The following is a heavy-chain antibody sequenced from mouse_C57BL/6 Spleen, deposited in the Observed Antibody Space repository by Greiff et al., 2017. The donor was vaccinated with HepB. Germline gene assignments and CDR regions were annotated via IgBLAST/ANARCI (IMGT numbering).Heavy chain of an antibody. Sequence: VMLVESGPGLVQPSQSLSITCTVSGFSLTSYGVHWVRQSPGKGLEWLGVIWSGGSTDYNAAFISRLSISKDNSKSQVFFKMNSLQADDTAIYYCARNNRYYSLYYFDYWGQGTTLTVSS. D-gene: IGHD2-12*01. CDR2: IWSGGST. CDR1: GFSLTSYG. V-gene: IGHV2-2*01. J-gene: IGHJ2*01. CDR3: ARNNRYYSLYYFDY.